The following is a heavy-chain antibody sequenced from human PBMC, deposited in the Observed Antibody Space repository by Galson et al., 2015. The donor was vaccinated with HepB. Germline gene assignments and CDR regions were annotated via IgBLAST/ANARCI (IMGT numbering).Heavy chain of an antibody. Sequence: SVKVSCKASGFNFTRSAVQWVRQARGQRLEWMGWIVVGSGNTNYAQKFQERVIITRDMSTSTAYMEVSSLRSEDTAVYYCAAAPSGRGYGGTYYYYYMDVWGKGTTVTVSS. CDR3: AAAPSGRGYGGTYYYYYMDV. CDR1: GFNFTRSA. D-gene: IGHD5-18*01. V-gene: IGHV1-58*01. J-gene: IGHJ6*03. CDR2: IVVGSGNT.